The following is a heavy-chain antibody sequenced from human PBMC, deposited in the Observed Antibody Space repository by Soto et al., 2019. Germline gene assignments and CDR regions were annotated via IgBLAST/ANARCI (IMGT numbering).Heavy chain of an antibody. J-gene: IGHJ6*02. CDR2: INHSGST. CDR3: AGRNSGYDYASYYYYGMDV. V-gene: IGHV4-34*01. D-gene: IGHD5-12*01. CDR1: GGSFSGYY. Sequence: SETLSLTCAVYGGSFSGYYWSWIRQPPGKGLEWIGEINHSGSTNYNPSLKSRVPISVDTAKNQFALKLSSVTAADTAVYYCAGRNSGYDYASYYYYGMDVWGQGTKVTVFS.